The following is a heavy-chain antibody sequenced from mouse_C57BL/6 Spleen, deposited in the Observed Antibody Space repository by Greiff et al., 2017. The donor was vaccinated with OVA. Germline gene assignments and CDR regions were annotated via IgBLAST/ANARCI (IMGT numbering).Heavy chain of an antibody. Sequence: QVQLKQPGAELVMPGASVKLSCKASGYTFTSYWMHWVKQRPGQGLEWIGEIDPSDSYTNYNQKFKGKSTLTVDKSSSTAYMQLSSLTSEDSAVYYCARKDDERGAMDYWGQGTSVTVSS. V-gene: IGHV1-69*01. CDR2: IDPSDSYT. CDR3: ARKDDERGAMDY. CDR1: GYTFTSYW. J-gene: IGHJ4*01.